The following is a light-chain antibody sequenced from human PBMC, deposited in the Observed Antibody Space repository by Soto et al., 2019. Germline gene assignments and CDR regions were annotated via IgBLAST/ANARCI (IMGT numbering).Light chain of an antibody. V-gene: IGLV2-14*03. J-gene: IGLJ1*01. CDR2: YVD. CDR1: SRDVGAYDY. CDR3: CSYAGGSIYF. Sequence: QSALAQPASVSGSPGQSITSSCTGTSRDVGAYDYVSWYLQYPDKAPQLLIYYVDHRPSGVSIRFSGSKSGNTASLTISGLQAEDEGDYYCCSYAGGSIYFFGTGTKVTVL.